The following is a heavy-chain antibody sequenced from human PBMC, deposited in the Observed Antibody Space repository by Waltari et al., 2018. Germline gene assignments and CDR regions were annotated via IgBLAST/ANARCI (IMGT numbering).Heavy chain of an antibody. D-gene: IGHD2-15*01. CDR1: SISSGSYY. Sequence: SISSGSYYWSWIRQPAGKGLEWIGRIFTSGSTTYNSSLKSRITISVDTSKNQFSLNLSSVTAADTAVYYCARGNDYGGRVDYWGQGTLVIVSS. J-gene: IGHJ4*02. V-gene: IGHV4-61*02. CDR2: IFTSGST. CDR3: ARGNDYGGRVDY.